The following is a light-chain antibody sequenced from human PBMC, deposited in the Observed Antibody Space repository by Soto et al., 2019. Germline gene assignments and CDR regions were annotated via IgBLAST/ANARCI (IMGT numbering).Light chain of an antibody. Sequence: QSVLTQPPSASATPGQRVTISCSGSSSNIESNTVNWYQQFPGTAPKLLIYKSNQRPSGVPDRFSGSKSGTSASLAISGLQSEDEADYYCAVWDDSLNGRVFGGGTKLTVL. CDR3: AVWDDSLNGRV. V-gene: IGLV1-44*01. CDR2: KSN. J-gene: IGLJ3*02. CDR1: SSNIESNT.